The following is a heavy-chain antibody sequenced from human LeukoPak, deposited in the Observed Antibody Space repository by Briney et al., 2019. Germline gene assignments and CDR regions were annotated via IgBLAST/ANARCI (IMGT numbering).Heavy chain of an antibody. Sequence: ASVKVSCKASGGTFSSYAISWVRQAPGQGPEWMGGIIPIFGTANYAQKFQGRVTITTDESTSTAYMELSSLRSEEPGVYYCARSHYYDSSGYYYAVDYWGQGTLVTVSS. D-gene: IGHD3-22*01. CDR1: GGTFSSYA. J-gene: IGHJ4*02. CDR2: IIPIFGTA. CDR3: ARSHYYDSSGYYYAVDY. V-gene: IGHV1-69*05.